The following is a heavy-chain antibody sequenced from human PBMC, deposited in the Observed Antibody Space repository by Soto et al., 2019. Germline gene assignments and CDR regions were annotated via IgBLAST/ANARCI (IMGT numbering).Heavy chain of an antibody. J-gene: IGHJ4*02. CDR3: ASLYSSNSFHFDY. CDR1: GFTFSSYG. V-gene: IGHV3-21*04. Sequence: GGSLRLSCVASGFTFSSYGMNWVRQGPGKGLEWLSSISKTGTTTYYADSVRGRFTISRDNAKNSLYLQMNSLRDEDTAVYFCASLYSSNSFHFDYWGQGALVTVSS. D-gene: IGHD4-4*01. CDR2: ISKTGTTT.